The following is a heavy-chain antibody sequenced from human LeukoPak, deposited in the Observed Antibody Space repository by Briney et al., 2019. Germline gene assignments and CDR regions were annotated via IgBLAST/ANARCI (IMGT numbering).Heavy chain of an antibody. D-gene: IGHD3-16*01. J-gene: IGHJ5*01. V-gene: IGHV3-66*03. CDR2: IRDSGAT. CDR3: ARDRAVTQVWVEFDS. CDR1: GFSVSNFY. Sequence: PGGSLRLSCAGSGFSVSNFYMNWVRQAPGKGLEWVSLIRDSGATSYADSVKGRFTISRDNSKSTIYLQMNRLRVEDTAVYFCARDRAVTQVWVEFDSWGQGTQVTVSS.